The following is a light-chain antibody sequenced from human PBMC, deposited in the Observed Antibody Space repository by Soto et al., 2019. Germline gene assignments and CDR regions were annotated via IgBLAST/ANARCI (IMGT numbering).Light chain of an antibody. CDR2: EVS. J-gene: IGLJ1*01. V-gene: IGLV2-8*01. CDR3: LPYAGSNLLYV. Sequence: QSVLTQPPSASGSPGQSVTISCTRTSSDVGGYNYVSWYQQHPGKAPKLMIYEVSKRPSGVPDRFSGSKSGNTASLTVSGLQAEDEADYYCLPYAGSNLLYVFATVSKVTV. CDR1: SSDVGGYNY.